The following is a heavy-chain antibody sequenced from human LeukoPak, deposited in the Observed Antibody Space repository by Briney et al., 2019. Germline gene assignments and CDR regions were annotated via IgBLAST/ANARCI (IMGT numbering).Heavy chain of an antibody. Sequence: PGGSLRLSCAASGFTFSSYAMSWVRQAPGKGLEWVSSISSSSSYIYYADSVKGRFTISRDNAKNSLYLQMNSLRAEDTAVYYCARESSGWYYFDYWGQGTLVTVSS. CDR3: ARESSGWYYFDY. J-gene: IGHJ4*02. CDR2: ISSSSSYI. D-gene: IGHD6-19*01. V-gene: IGHV3-21*01. CDR1: GFTFSSYA.